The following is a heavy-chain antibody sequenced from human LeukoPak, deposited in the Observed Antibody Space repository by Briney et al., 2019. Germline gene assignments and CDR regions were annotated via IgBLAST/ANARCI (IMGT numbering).Heavy chain of an antibody. CDR3: ARDVVVEWWSSYYYYYGMDV. V-gene: IGHV3-21*01. CDR2: ISSSSSYI. CDR1: GFTFSSYS. J-gene: IGHJ6*04. Sequence: GGSLRLSCAASGFTFSSYSMNWVRQAPGKGLEWVSSISSSSSYIYYADSEKGRFTISRDNAKNSLYLQMNSLRAEDTAVYYCARDVVVEWWSSYYYYYGMDVWGKGTTVTVSS. D-gene: IGHD2-15*01.